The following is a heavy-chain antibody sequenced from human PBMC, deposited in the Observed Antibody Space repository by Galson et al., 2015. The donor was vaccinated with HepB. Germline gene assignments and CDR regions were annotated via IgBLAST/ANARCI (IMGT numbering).Heavy chain of an antibody. CDR2: ISAYNGNT. J-gene: IGHJ5*02. V-gene: IGHV1-18*04. CDR3: ARRPRIAAAGTRFDP. D-gene: IGHD6-13*01. CDR1: GYTFTSYG. Sequence: SVKVSCKASGYTFTSYGISWVRQAPGQGLEWMGWISAYNGNTNYAQKLQGRVTMTTDTSTSTAYMELRSLRSDDTAVYYCARRPRIAAAGTRFDPWGQGTLVTVSS.